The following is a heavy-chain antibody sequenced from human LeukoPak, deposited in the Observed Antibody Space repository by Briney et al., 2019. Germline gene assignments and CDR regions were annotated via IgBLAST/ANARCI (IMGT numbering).Heavy chain of an antibody. Sequence: GGSLRLSCAASGFTFGSYAMSWVRQAPGKGLEWVSTISDSGGFTYYADSVKGRFTISRDNSKNTLYLQMNSLKTEDTAVYYCTTDALYYYDSSGYYPRYYFDYWGQGALVTVSS. CDR1: GFTFGSYA. D-gene: IGHD3-22*01. V-gene: IGHV3-23*01. J-gene: IGHJ4*02. CDR3: TTDALYYYDSSGYYPRYYFDY. CDR2: ISDSGGFT.